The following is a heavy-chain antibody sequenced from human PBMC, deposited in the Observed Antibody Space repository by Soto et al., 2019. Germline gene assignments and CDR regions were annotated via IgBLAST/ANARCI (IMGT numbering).Heavy chain of an antibody. Sequence: QARLQQWGGGVVKPWETLTLNCGVYEKSFTVYSWSWIRQTSGKVLEWIGDIDPSGTTVYNPSLGRSVHHPVAPSKTQFSLRLHSVTASDTAVYFCAMLTGYQRFTSFDYWGQGVSVTVSS. D-gene: IGHD3-9*01. J-gene: IGHJ4*02. CDR3: AMLTGYQRFTSFDY. CDR1: EKSFTVYS. V-gene: IGHV4-34*01. CDR2: IDPSGTT.